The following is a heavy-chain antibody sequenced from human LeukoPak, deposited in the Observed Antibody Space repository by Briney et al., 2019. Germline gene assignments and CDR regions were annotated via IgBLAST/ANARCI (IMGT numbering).Heavy chain of an antibody. J-gene: IGHJ4*02. CDR2: IKQDGSEK. Sequence: GGSLRLSCAASGFTFSSYWMSWVRQAPGKGLEWVANIKQDGSEKYYVDSVKGRFTISRDNAKNSLYLQMNSLRAEDTAVYYCARDSRGYSGYVDYWGQGTLVTVSS. CDR3: ARDSRGYSGYVDY. V-gene: IGHV3-7*01. D-gene: IGHD5-12*01. CDR1: GFTFSSYW.